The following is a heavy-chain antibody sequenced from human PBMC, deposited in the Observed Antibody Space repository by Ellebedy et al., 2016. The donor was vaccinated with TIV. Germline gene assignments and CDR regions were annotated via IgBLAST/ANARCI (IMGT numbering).Heavy chain of an antibody. Sequence: PGGSLRLSCKGSGYSFTTYWIGWVRQMPGKGLEWMGIMYTGDFDTRYSPSFQGQVTISADKSNNTAYLQWTSLKDSDSAIYYCARVSQVGTPAAGTIDYWGQGTLVTVSS. D-gene: IGHD6-13*01. CDR1: GYSFTTYW. J-gene: IGHJ4*02. CDR3: ARVSQVGTPAAGTIDY. V-gene: IGHV5-51*01. CDR2: MYTGDFDT.